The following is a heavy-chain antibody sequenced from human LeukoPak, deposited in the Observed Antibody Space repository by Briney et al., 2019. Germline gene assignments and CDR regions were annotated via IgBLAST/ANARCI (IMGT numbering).Heavy chain of an antibody. CDR2: IYYSGST. D-gene: IGHD1-26*01. V-gene: IGHV4-59*01. Sequence: SETQSLTCTVSGGSISSYYWSWIRQPPGKGLEWIGYIYYSGSTNYNPSLKSRVTISVDTSKNQFSLKLSSVTAADTAVYYCARGVGADFDYWGQGTLVTVSS. J-gene: IGHJ4*02. CDR1: GGSISSYY. CDR3: ARGVGADFDY.